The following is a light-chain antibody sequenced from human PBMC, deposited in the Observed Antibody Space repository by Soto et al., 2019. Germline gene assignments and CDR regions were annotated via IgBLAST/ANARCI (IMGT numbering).Light chain of an antibody. J-gene: IGLJ2*01. CDR2: EVT. Sequence: QSVLTQPASVSGSPGQSITISCAGTRDDIGAYDYVSWYQQHPGNAPKLLVYEVTNRPSGVSDRFSGSKSSNTASLTISGLQAEDEADYYCNSYTNSSAVVFGGGT. CDR1: RDDIGAYDY. V-gene: IGLV2-14*01. CDR3: NSYTNSSAVV.